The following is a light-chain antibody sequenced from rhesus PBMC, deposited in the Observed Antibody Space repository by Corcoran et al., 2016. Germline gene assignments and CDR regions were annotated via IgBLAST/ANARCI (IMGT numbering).Light chain of an antibody. CDR3: LQSSNWPWT. CDR1: QSVSSY. J-gene: IGKJ1*01. Sequence: EIVMTQSPATLALSPGERATLSCRASQSVSSYLAWYQQKPGQAPRLLIYGASSRATGNPDRFSGHGVGTEFTLPISSLEPEDIGVYFCLQSSNWPWTFGQGTKVEIE. CDR2: GAS. V-gene: IGKV3-24*03.